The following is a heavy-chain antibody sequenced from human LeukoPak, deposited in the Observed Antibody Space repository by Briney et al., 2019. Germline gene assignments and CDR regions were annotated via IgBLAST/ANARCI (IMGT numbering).Heavy chain of an antibody. Sequence: SVKVSCTASGGTFSSYAISWVRQAPGQGLEWMGRIIPILGIANYAQKFQGRVTITADKSTSTAYMELSSLRSEDTAVYYCARDSLYYYDSSGQNAFDIWGQGTMVTVSS. CDR2: IIPILGIA. CDR1: GGTFSSYA. V-gene: IGHV1-69*04. CDR3: ARDSLYYYDSSGQNAFDI. J-gene: IGHJ3*02. D-gene: IGHD3-22*01.